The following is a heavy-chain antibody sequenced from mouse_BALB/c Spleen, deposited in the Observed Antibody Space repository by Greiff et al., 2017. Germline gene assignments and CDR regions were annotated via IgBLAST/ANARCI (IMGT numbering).Heavy chain of an antibody. CDR2: IDPSDSYT. D-gene: IGHD3-1*01. CDR1: GYTFTSYW. CDR3: TSGSGSFAY. Sequence: VQLQESGAELVKPGASVKMSCKASGYTFTSYWMHWVKQRPGQGLEWIGVIDPSDSYTSYNQKFKGKATLTVDTSSSTAYMQLSSLTSEDSAVYYCTSGSGSFAYWGQGTLVTVSA. J-gene: IGHJ3*01. V-gene: IGHV1S127*01.